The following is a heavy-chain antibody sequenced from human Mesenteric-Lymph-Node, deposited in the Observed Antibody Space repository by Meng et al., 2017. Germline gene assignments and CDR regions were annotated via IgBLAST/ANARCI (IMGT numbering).Heavy chain of an antibody. D-gene: IGHD3-22*01. CDR2: IIPIFGTA. CDR1: GGTFISYA. CDR3: ARLNYYDSSGYYYYYGMDV. J-gene: IGHJ6*02. V-gene: IGHV1-69*13. Sequence: SVKVSCKASGGTFISYAISWVRHAPGQGLEWMGGIIPIFGTANYAQKFQGRVTITADESTSTAYMELSSLRSEDTAVYYCARLNYYDSSGYYYYYGMDVWGQGTTVTVSS.